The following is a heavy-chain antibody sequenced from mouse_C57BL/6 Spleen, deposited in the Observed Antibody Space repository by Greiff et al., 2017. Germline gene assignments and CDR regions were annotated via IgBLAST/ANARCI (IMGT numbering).Heavy chain of an antibody. CDR3: ASYLTWFAY. V-gene: IGHV1-59*01. CDR1: GYTFTSYW. Sequence: QVQLQQPGAELVRPGTSVKLSCKASGYTFTSYWMHWVKQRPGQGLEWIGVIDPSVSYTNYNQKFKGKATLTVDTSSSTAYMQLSSLTSEDSAVYYCASYLTWFAYWGQGTLVTVSA. CDR2: IDPSVSYT. D-gene: IGHD2-1*01. J-gene: IGHJ3*01.